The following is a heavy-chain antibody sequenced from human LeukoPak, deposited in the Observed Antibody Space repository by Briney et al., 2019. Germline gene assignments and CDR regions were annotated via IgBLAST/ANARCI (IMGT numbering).Heavy chain of an antibody. J-gene: IGHJ4*02. CDR2: IKPKTDGETT. D-gene: IGHD2-21*01. V-gene: IGHV3-15*01. Sequence: GGSLRLSCAASGFTFSGSAMHWVRQASGKGLEWVGRIKPKTDGETTEYAAPVEDRFSISRDDSKSMMYLQMNSLKTEDTAVYYCITPLPYSAQGGQGTLVTVSS. CDR1: GFTFSGSA. CDR3: ITPLPYSAQ.